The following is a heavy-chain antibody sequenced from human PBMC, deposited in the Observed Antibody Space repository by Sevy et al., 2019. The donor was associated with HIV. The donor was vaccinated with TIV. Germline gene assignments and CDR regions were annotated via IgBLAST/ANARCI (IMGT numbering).Heavy chain of an antibody. D-gene: IGHD6-13*01. CDR2: ISWDGGST. CDR1: GFTFDDHA. Sequence: GGSLRLSCAASGFTFDDHAMHWVRQAPGKGLEWVSLISWDGGSTYYADSVKGRFTISRDNSKNSLYLQMNSLRAEDTALYYCAKDSTAAAGRDDYFDYWGQGTLVTVSS. J-gene: IGHJ4*02. CDR3: AKDSTAAAGRDDYFDY. V-gene: IGHV3-43D*04.